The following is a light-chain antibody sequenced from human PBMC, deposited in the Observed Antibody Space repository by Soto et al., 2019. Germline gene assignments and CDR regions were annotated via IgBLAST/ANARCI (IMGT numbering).Light chain of an antibody. J-gene: IGLJ2*01. CDR3: SSYTTSSTVI. CDR1: TSDVGGYNY. Sequence: QSALTQPASVSGSPGQSITISCTGTTSDVGGYNYVSWYQQHPGKAPKLMIYAVSSRPSGVSNRFSGSKSGNTASLSISGLQAEDEAEYYCSSYTTSSTVIFGGGTKVTVL. CDR2: AVS. V-gene: IGLV2-14*01.